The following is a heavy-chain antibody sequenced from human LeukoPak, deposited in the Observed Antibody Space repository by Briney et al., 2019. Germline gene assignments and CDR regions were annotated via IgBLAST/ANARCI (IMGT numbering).Heavy chain of an antibody. CDR1: GFTFSSYA. Sequence: PGGSLRLSCAASGFTFSSYAMSWVRQAPGKGLEWVSAISGSSGSTYYADSVKGRFTISRDNSKNTLYLQMNSLRAEDTAVYYCAKFTALDDYFDYWGQGTLVTVSS. J-gene: IGHJ4*02. D-gene: IGHD3-16*01. CDR2: ISGSSGST. V-gene: IGHV3-23*01. CDR3: AKFTALDDYFDY.